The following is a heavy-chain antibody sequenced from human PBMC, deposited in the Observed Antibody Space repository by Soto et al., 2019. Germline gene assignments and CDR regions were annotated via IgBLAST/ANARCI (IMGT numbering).Heavy chain of an antibody. D-gene: IGHD3-3*01. Sequence: SETLSLTCPVSGGSLSSYDWSWIRQPPGKGLEWIGYIYYSGSTNYNPSLKSRVTISVDTSKNQFPLNLSSVTAADTAVYYCARSDYDFWSGYGYWGQGTLVTVSS. J-gene: IGHJ4*02. CDR1: GGSLSSYD. CDR2: IYYSGST. V-gene: IGHV4-59*01. CDR3: ARSDYDFWSGYGY.